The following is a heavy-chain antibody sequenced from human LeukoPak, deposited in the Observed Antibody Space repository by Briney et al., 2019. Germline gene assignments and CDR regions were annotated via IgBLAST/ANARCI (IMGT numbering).Heavy chain of an antibody. D-gene: IGHD2/OR15-2a*01. CDR3: VSFYETY. V-gene: IGHV3-21*01. CDR2: ISGTSVHI. J-gene: IGHJ4*02. Sequence: GGSLRLSCSASGFIFSTSSMKWFRQAPGKALEWVSAISGTSVHIYYADSVKGRFTISRDNAKNTVYLQMNSLRAEDTAVYYCVSFYETYWGRGTLVTVSS. CDR1: GFIFSTSS.